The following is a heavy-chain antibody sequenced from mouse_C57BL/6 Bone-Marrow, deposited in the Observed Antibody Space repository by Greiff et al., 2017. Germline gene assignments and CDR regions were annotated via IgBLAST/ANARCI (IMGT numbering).Heavy chain of an antibody. Sequence: QVQLQQPGAELVKPGASVKLSCKASGYTFTSYWMHWVKQRPGQGLEWIGMIHPNSGSTNYNEKFKSKATLTVDKSSSTAYMQLSSLTSEDSAVYYCSRSITTVTDYAMDYWGQGTSVTVSS. CDR2: IHPNSGST. J-gene: IGHJ4*01. CDR3: SRSITTVTDYAMDY. D-gene: IGHD1-1*01. V-gene: IGHV1-64*01. CDR1: GYTFTSYW.